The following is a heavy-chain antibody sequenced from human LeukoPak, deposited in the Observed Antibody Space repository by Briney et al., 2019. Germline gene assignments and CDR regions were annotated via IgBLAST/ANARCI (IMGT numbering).Heavy chain of an antibody. CDR2: INPSGGST. J-gene: IGHJ4*02. CDR1: GYTFTSYY. Sequence: EASVKVSCKASGYTFTSYYMHWVRQAPGQGLEWMGIINPSGGSTSYAQKFQGRVTMTRDMSTSTVYMELSSLRSEDTAVYYCARVVGIAAAGTPVGWTAFDYWGQGTLVTVSS. CDR3: ARVVGIAAAGTPVGWTAFDY. D-gene: IGHD6-13*01. V-gene: IGHV1-46*01.